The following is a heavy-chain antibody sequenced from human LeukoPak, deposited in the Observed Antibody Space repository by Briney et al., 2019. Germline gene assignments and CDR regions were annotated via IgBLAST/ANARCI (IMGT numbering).Heavy chain of an antibody. D-gene: IGHD2-2*01. CDR2: ISGYNGKI. V-gene: IGHV1-18*01. J-gene: IGHJ3*01. CDR1: GHTFVNYG. CDR3: ARRFCSSVSCYDDDAFDV. Sequence: ASVKVSYTASGHTFVNYGISWVRPAPGQGLEWMGWISGYNGKINYAQKFQGRVTMTTDTSTSTAYLELRSLTSEDTAVYYCARRFCSSVSCYDDDAFDVWGQGTVVTVSS.